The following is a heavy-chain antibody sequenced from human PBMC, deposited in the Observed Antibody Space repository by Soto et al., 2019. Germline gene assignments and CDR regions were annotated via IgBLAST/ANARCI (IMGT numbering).Heavy chain of an antibody. CDR2: IIPILGIA. V-gene: IGHV1-69*04. D-gene: IGHD3-10*01. CDR3: ARDHITMVRGVIINGMDV. Sequence: SVKVSCKASGYTFSSYGISWVRQAPGQGLEWMGRIIPILGIANYAQKFQGRVTITADKSTSTAYMELSSLRSEDTAVYYCARDHITMVRGVIINGMDVWGQGTTVTVSS. J-gene: IGHJ6*02. CDR1: GYTFSSYG.